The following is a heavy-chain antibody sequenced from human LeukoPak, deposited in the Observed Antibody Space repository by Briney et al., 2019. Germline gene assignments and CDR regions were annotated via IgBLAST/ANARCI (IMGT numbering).Heavy chain of an antibody. CDR3: ARHWGDCSSTSCRPYYYYYYMDV. Sequence: PGGSLKISCKGSGCSFTSYWIGWVLQMPAQGLEWMVIIYPVDSGTRYRQSFPRQVTISADKSISTAYLQWSSLKASDTAMYYCARHWGDCSSTSCRPYYYYYYMDVWGKGTTVTVSS. CDR2: IYPVDSGT. J-gene: IGHJ6*03. D-gene: IGHD2-2*01. V-gene: IGHV5-51*01. CDR1: GCSFTSYW.